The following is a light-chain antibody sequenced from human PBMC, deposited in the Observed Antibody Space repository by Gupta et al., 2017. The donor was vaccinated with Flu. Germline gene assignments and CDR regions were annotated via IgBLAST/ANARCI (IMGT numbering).Light chain of an antibody. V-gene: IGKV1-39*01. CDR3: QQCYSIPQT. Sequence: DIQLTQSPSSLSASVGDRVTITCRASQTIASYLNWYQQKPGKAPNLLIHGATRLQDGVSSRFSGSGSGTEFTLTIDNLQPEDFANYFCQQCYSIPQTFGQGTKLEI. J-gene: IGKJ2*01. CDR2: GAT. CDR1: QTIASY.